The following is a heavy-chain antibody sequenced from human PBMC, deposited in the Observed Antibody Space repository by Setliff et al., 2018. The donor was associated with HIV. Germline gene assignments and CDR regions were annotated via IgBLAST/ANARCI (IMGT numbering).Heavy chain of an antibody. CDR2: IYHTGST. Sequence: SETLSLTCVVSGNSISSGYYWGWVRQPPGKGLEWIGSIYHTGSTYYNPSLEGRVTISVDTSKNQFSLRLSSVTAADTAVYYCARDQKGYSYGYFDSWGQGTLVTVSS. V-gene: IGHV4-38-2*02. D-gene: IGHD5-18*01. CDR1: GNSISSGYY. J-gene: IGHJ4*02. CDR3: ARDQKGYSYGYFDS.